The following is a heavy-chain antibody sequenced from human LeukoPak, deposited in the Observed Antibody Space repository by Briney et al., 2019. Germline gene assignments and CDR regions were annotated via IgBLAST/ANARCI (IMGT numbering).Heavy chain of an antibody. CDR1: GFTFSSYE. CDR2: ISSSGNTI. J-gene: IGHJ4*01. D-gene: IGHD2-21*02. CDR3: ARDRGAYCGGDCYLGFDY. V-gene: IGHV3-48*03. Sequence: GGSLRLSCAASGFTFSSYEMNWVRQAPGKGLEWVSYISSSGNTIYYADSVKGRFTISRDNAKKSLYLQMTSLTAEDTAVYYCARDRGAYCGGDCYLGFDYWGRGTLVTVSS.